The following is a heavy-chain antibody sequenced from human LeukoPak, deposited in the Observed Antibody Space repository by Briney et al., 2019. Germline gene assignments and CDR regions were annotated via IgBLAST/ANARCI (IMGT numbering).Heavy chain of an antibody. Sequence: PGGSLRLSCAASGFTFSSYSMNWVRQAPGKGLEWVSSISSSSSYIYYADSVKGRFTISRDNAKNSLYLQMNSLRAEDTAVYYCARVGGSSWYFDYWGQGTLVTVSS. V-gene: IGHV3-21*01. CDR2: ISSSSSYI. CDR1: GFTFSSYS. CDR3: ARVGGSSWYFDY. J-gene: IGHJ4*02. D-gene: IGHD6-13*01.